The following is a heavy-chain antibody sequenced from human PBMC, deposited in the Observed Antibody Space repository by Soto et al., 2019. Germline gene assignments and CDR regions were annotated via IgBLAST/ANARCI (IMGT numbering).Heavy chain of an antibody. Sequence: GGSLRLSCAASGFSLSGYAMDWVRQAPGKGLEYVSGISSNGVGTYYANSVQGRFTISRDNSKNTVYLQMGSLRPEDMAVYYCARRARTDFYYMDVWGKGTTVTV. CDR1: GFSLSGYA. V-gene: IGHV3-64*01. CDR3: ARRARTDFYYMDV. CDR2: ISSNGVGT. D-gene: IGHD6-6*01. J-gene: IGHJ6*03.